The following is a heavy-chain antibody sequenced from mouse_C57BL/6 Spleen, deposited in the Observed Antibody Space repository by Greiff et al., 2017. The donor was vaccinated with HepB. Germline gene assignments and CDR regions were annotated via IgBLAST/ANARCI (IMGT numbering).Heavy chain of an antibody. CDR3: ARSNYGNYVGAMDY. Sequence: VQLQQPGAELVKPGASVKLSCKASGYTFTSYWMHWVKQRPGQGLEWIGMIHPNSGSTNYNEKFKSKATLTVDKSSSTAYMQLSSLTSEDSAVYYCARSNYGNYVGAMDYWGQGTSVTVSS. V-gene: IGHV1-64*01. CDR1: GYTFTSYW. J-gene: IGHJ4*01. D-gene: IGHD2-1*01. CDR2: IHPNSGST.